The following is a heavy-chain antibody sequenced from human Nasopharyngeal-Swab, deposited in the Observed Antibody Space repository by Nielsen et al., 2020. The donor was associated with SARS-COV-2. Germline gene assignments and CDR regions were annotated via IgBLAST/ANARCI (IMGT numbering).Heavy chain of an antibody. V-gene: IGHV3-64D*06. CDR3: ARADIGPYYDYVWGSYNY. Sequence: VRQAPGKGLEYVSAISSNGGSTYYADSVKGRFTISRDNSKNTLYLQMSSLRAEDTAVYYCARADIGPYYDYVWGSYNYWGQGTLVTVSS. CDR2: ISSNGGST. J-gene: IGHJ4*02. D-gene: IGHD3-16*01.